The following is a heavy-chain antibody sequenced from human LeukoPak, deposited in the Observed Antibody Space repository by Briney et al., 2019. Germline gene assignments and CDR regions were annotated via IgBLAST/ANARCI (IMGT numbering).Heavy chain of an antibody. J-gene: IGHJ6*03. V-gene: IGHV1-18*01. CDR3: ARSPMAVVPAADYYYYMDV. D-gene: IGHD2-2*01. Sequence: ASVKVSCKASGYTFTSYGISWVRQAPGQGLEWMGWISAYNGNTNYAQKLQGRVTMTTDTSTGTAYMELRSLRSDDTAVYYCARSPMAVVPAADYYYYMDVWGKGTTVTVSS. CDR2: ISAYNGNT. CDR1: GYTFTSYG.